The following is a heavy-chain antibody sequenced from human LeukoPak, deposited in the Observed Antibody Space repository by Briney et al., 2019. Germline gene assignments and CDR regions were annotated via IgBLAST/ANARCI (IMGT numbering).Heavy chain of an antibody. D-gene: IGHD6-19*01. CDR3: ARGKLGSGWYEDLFDY. Sequence: PGGSLRLSCAASGFTFGSYSMNWVRQAPGKGLEWVSSISSSSSYIYYADSVKGRFTISRDNAKNSLFLQMDSLRAEDTAVYYCARGKLGSGWYEDLFDYWGQGTLVTVSS. V-gene: IGHV3-21*01. J-gene: IGHJ4*02. CDR2: ISSSSSYI. CDR1: GFTFGSYS.